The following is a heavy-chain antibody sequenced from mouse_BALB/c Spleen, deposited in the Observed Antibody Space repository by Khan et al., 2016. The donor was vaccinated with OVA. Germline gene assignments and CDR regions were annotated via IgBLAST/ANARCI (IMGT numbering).Heavy chain of an antibody. J-gene: IGHJ3*01. CDR2: ISPNNDGS. D-gene: IGHD1-1*01. CDR1: GYTFTSYV. V-gene: IGHV1S136*01. CDR3: LRSLFYYGSAYEGCAY. Sequence: VQLQQSGPELVKPGASVKMSCKASGYTFTSYVMHWVKQKPGQGLEWIGYISPNNDGSKYNEKFRGKATLTSDKSSSTAYMELSRRTYEDSAVYYCLRSLFYYGSAYEGCAYWGQGTLVTVSA.